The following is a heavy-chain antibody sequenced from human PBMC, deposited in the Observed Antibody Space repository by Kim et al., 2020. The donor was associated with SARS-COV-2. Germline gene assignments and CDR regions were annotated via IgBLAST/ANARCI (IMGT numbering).Heavy chain of an antibody. V-gene: IGHV5-51*01. D-gene: IGHD5-18*01. J-gene: IGHJ2*01. CDR1: GYSFTSYW. CDR3: ARLVSADGYSHWYFDL. CDR2: IYPGDSDT. Sequence: GESLKISCKGSGYSFTSYWIGWVRQMPGKGLEWMGIIYPGDSDTRYSPSFQGQVTISADKSISTAYLQWSSLKASDTAMYYCARLVSADGYSHWYFDLWGRGTLVTVSS.